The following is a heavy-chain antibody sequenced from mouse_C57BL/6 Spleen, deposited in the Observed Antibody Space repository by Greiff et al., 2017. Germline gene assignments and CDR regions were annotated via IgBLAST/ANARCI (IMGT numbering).Heavy chain of an antibody. Sequence: VQLQQSGPELVKPGASVKISCKASGYAFSSSWMNWVKQRPGKGLEWIGRIYPGDGDTNYNGKFKGKATLTADKSSSTAYMQLSSLTSEDSAVYVCASSTTVVDWYFDVWGTGTTVTVSS. J-gene: IGHJ1*03. CDR1: GYAFSSSW. CDR2: IYPGDGDT. CDR3: ASSTTVVDWYFDV. V-gene: IGHV1-82*01. D-gene: IGHD1-1*01.